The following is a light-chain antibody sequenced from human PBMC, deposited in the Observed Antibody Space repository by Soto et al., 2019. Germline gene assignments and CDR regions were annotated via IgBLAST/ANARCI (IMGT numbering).Light chain of an antibody. CDR3: SYYTNSSTPYV. V-gene: IGLV2-14*01. CDR2: DVS. Sequence: QSALTQPASVSGSPGQSITISCTGTSSDVGGYNYVSWYQQHPGKAPKFMIYDVSNRPSGVSYHFSGSKSGNTASLTISGLQADDEADYYCSYYTNSSTPYVFGTGTKVTVL. J-gene: IGLJ1*01. CDR1: SSDVGGYNY.